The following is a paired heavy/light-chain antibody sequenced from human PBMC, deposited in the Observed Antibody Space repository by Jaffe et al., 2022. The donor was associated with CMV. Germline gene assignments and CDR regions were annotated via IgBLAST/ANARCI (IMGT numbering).Heavy chain of an antibody. Sequence: QVQLVQSGAEVKKPGASVKVSCKASGYTFTSYGISWVRQAPGQGLEWMGWISAYNGNTNYAQKLQGRVTMTTDTSTSTAYMELRSLRSDDTAVYYCASASFPTGGFWSGYFEDYYYGMDVWGQGTTVTVSS. J-gene: IGHJ6*02. V-gene: IGHV1-18*01. CDR1: GYTFTSYG. CDR3: ASASFPTGGFWSGYFEDYYYGMDV. CDR2: ISAYNGNT. D-gene: IGHD3-3*01.
Light chain of an antibody. CDR2: DAS. CDR1: QSVSSY. V-gene: IGKV3-11*01. J-gene: IGKJ1*01. Sequence: EIVLTQSPATLSLSPGERATLSCRASQSVSSYLAWYQQKPGQAPRLLIYDASNRATGIPARFSGSGSGTDFTLTISSLEPEDFAVYYCQQRSNWPQTFGQGTKVEIK. CDR3: QQRSNWPQT.